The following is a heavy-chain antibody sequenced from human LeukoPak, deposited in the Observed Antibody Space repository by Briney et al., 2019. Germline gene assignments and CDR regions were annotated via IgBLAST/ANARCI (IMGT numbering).Heavy chain of an antibody. Sequence: SETLSLTCAVSGGSISTYYWSWVRQPPGKGLEWIGYIYYSGGTNYNPSLKSRVTISVDTSKNQFSLKLSSVTAADTAVYYCARGGWYSSSWSFDYWGQGTLVTVSS. J-gene: IGHJ4*02. CDR2: IYYSGGT. CDR3: ARGGWYSSSWSFDY. CDR1: GGSISTYY. V-gene: IGHV4-59*01. D-gene: IGHD6-13*01.